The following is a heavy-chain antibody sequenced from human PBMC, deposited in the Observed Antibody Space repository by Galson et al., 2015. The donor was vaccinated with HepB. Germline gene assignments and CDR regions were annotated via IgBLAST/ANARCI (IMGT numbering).Heavy chain of an antibody. CDR1: GFSLSTSGMC. J-gene: IGHJ3*02. V-gene: IGHV2-70*11. D-gene: IGHD4-23*01. CDR3: ARMPSGNEPWEAFDI. Sequence: PALVKPTQTLTLTCTFSGFSLSTSGMCVSWIRQPPGKALEWLARIDWDDDKYYSTSLKTRLTISKDTSKNQVVLTMTNMDPVDTATYYCARMPSGNEPWEAFDIWGQGTMVTVSS. CDR2: IDWDDDK.